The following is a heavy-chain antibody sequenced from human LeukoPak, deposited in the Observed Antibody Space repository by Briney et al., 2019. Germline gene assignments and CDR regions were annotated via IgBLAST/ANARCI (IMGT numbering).Heavy chain of an antibody. CDR2: ISGSGGST. D-gene: IGHD3-10*01. CDR1: GFTFSSYA. Sequence: GGSLRLSCAASGFTFSSYAMSWVRQAPGKGLEWVSAISGSGGSTYYADSVKGRFTISRDNSTNALYLQMNSLRAEDTAVYYCAKDEFPKGSGSYSYFDYWGQGTLVTVSS. V-gene: IGHV3-23*01. J-gene: IGHJ4*02. CDR3: AKDEFPKGSGSYSYFDY.